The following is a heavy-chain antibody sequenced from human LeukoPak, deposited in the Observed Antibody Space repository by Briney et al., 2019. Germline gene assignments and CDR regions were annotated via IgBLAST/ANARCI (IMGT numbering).Heavy chain of an antibody. Sequence: GGSLRLSCAASGFTFSSYAMSWVRQAPGKGLEWVSAISGSGGSTYYADSVKGRFTISRDNSKNTLYLQMDSLRAEDTAVYYCASRDPCSGGSCYPLGYWGQGTLVTVSS. CDR3: ASRDPCSGGSCYPLGY. D-gene: IGHD2-15*01. CDR1: GFTFSSYA. CDR2: ISGSGGST. V-gene: IGHV3-23*01. J-gene: IGHJ4*02.